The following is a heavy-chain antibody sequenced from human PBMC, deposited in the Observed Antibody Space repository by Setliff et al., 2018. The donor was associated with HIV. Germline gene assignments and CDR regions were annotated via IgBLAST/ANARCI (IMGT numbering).Heavy chain of an antibody. Sequence: PSETLSLTCTVSGGSISSHYGGWIRQPPGRGLEWIGYIYFTGSAGYNPSLKRRLSMSVATSKNQFSLNLNSVTAADTAVYYCARGTRTTVRGVFEERVPGSQWGQGTLVTVSS. CDR2: IYFTGSA. CDR1: GGSISSHY. J-gene: IGHJ4*02. V-gene: IGHV4-4*08. CDR3: ARGTRTTVRGVFEERVPGSQ. D-gene: IGHD3-10*01.